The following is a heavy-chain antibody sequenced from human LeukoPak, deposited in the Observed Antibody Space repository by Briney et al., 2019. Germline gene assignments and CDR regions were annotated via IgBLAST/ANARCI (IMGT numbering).Heavy chain of an antibody. Sequence: PGGALRLSCAAPGFTFSSYWMHWVRQAPGKGLVWVSRINSDGSSTSYADSVKGRFTISRDNAKNTLYLQMNSLRAEDTAVYYCAREPAARGGRSIAVADDAFDIWGQGTMVTVSS. CDR3: AREPAARGGRSIAVADDAFDI. CDR2: INSDGSST. D-gene: IGHD6-19*01. CDR1: GFTFSSYW. J-gene: IGHJ3*02. V-gene: IGHV3-74*01.